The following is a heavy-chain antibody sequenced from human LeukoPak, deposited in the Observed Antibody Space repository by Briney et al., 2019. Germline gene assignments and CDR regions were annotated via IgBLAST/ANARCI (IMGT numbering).Heavy chain of an antibody. J-gene: IGHJ6*04. CDR3: AKGVDV. CDR1: GFRFRNHW. Sequence: GGSLRLSCEASGFRFRNHWMNWVRQAPRKGLEWVANIKEDGSEKYYVDSVKGRFTISRDNARNSLFLQMNSLRAEDTAVYYCAKGVDVWGKGTTVTVSS. V-gene: IGHV3-7*01. CDR2: IKEDGSEK.